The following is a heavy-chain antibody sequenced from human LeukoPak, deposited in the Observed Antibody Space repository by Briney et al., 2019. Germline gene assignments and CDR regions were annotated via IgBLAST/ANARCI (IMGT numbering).Heavy chain of an antibody. D-gene: IGHD7-27*01. Sequence: SETLSLTCIVSGDSISSNKFYWGWIRQPPGKGLERIGSVYYTGSTYSNPSLKSRLTISVDPSKNQFSLKLTSVTAADTAVYYCATGTGGFDYWGQGTLVTVSS. V-gene: IGHV4-39*07. CDR1: GDSISSNKFY. CDR3: ATGTGGFDY. CDR2: VYYTGST. J-gene: IGHJ4*02.